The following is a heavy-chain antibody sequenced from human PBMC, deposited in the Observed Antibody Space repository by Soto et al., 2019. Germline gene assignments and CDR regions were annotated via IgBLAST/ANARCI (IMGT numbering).Heavy chain of an antibody. CDR2: ISYDGSTK. CDR1: GFTISSNY. Sequence: AGGSLRLSCAASGFTISSNYMNWVRQAPGKGLEWVAFISYDGSTKYNADSVQGRLTISRDSSKSTVYLQMDSLRPEDTAVYYCANAIDGFREKFFDYWGQGTRVTVSS. V-gene: IGHV3-30-3*01. D-gene: IGHD5-12*01. CDR3: ANAIDGFREKFFDY. J-gene: IGHJ4*02.